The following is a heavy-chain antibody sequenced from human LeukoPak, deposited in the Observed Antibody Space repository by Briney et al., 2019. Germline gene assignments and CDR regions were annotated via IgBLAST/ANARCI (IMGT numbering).Heavy chain of an antibody. CDR3: ARDEGYESSGWFVY. V-gene: IGHV3-48*01. Sequence: GGSLRLSCAASGFTFSTYSMNWVRQAPGKGLEWVSYISSSSSTIYYADSVKGRFTISRDNAKNSLYLQMNSLRAEDTAVYYCARDEGYESSGWFVYWGQGTLVTASS. J-gene: IGHJ4*02. D-gene: IGHD3-22*01. CDR1: GFTFSTYS. CDR2: ISSSSSTI.